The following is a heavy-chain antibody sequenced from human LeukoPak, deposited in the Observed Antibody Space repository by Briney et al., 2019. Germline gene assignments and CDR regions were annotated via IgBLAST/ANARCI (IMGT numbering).Heavy chain of an antibody. CDR1: GXILSNYW. V-gene: IGHV3-74*01. D-gene: IGHD2-15*01. Sequence: PGGSLRLSCAASGXILSNYWMHWVRQAPGEGLVWVSRMNEDGRRTDNAGSVRGRFTISRDIAKNTLFLQMNSLRAEDTAVYHCVRDFGGEEDFWGQGTLVTVSS. CDR2: MNEDGRRT. CDR3: VRDFGGEEDF. J-gene: IGHJ4*02.